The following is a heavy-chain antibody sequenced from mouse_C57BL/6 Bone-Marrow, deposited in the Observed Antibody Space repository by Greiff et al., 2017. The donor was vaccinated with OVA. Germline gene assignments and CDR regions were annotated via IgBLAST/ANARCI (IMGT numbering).Heavy chain of an antibody. CDR2: IHPNSGST. Sequence: QVQIQQSGAELVKPGASVKLSCKASGYTFTSYWMHWVKQRPGQGLEWIGMIHPNSGSTNYNEKFKSKATLTVDKSSSTAYMQLSSLTSEDSAVYYCARRWLLQDWYFDVWGTGTTVTVSS. J-gene: IGHJ1*03. V-gene: IGHV1-64*01. CDR3: ARRWLLQDWYFDV. CDR1: GYTFTSYW. D-gene: IGHD2-3*01.